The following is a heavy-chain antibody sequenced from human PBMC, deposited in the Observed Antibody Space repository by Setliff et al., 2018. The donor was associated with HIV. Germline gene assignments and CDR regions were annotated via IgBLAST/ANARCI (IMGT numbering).Heavy chain of an antibody. CDR3: ARLLQGGNYAFDI. D-gene: IGHD2-21*02. CDR1: GGSFSGYY. CDR2: IYYSGST. J-gene: IGHJ3*02. Sequence: SETLSLTCAVYGGSFSGYYCSWIRQPPGKGLEWIGYIYYSGSTNYNPSLKSRVIISVDTSKMQFSLKLRSVTAADTAMYYCARLLQGGNYAFDIWGQGTMVTVSS. V-gene: IGHV4-59*08.